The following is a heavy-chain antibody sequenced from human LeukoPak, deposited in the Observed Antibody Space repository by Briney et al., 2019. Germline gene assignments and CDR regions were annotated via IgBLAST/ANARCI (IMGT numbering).Heavy chain of an antibody. J-gene: IGHJ4*02. Sequence: SETLSLTCTVSGGSISSSSYYWGWIRQPPGEGLEWIGSIYYSGSTSYNPSLKSRVTISVDTSKNHFSLKLSSVTAADTAVYYCARLAGYCSAGTCYHLDYWGQGTLVTVSS. V-gene: IGHV4-39*02. D-gene: IGHD2-15*01. CDR2: IYYSGST. CDR1: GGSISSSSYY. CDR3: ARLAGYCSAGTCYHLDY.